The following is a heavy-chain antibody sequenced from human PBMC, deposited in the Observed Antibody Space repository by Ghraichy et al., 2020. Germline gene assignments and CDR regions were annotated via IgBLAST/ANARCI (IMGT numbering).Heavy chain of an antibody. CDR2: IYHSGST. Sequence: TLSLTCAVSGGSISSSNWWSWVRQPPGKGLEWIGEIYHSGSTNYNPSLKSRVTISVDKSKNQFSLKLSSVTAADTAVYYCARDSPGYGDYERAFDIWGQGTMVTVSS. CDR1: GGSISSSNW. J-gene: IGHJ3*02. D-gene: IGHD4-17*01. V-gene: IGHV4-4*02. CDR3: ARDSPGYGDYERAFDI.